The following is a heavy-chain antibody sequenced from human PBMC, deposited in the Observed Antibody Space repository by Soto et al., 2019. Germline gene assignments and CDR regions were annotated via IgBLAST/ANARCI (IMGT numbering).Heavy chain of an antibody. D-gene: IGHD3-22*01. CDR1: GFTFSSYG. Sequence: QVQLVESGGGVVQPGRSLRLSCAASGFTFSSYGMHWVRQAPGKGLEWVAVISYDGSNKYYADSVKGRFTISRDNSKNTLYLQMNSLRAEDTAVYYCAKDDSQPNWFDPWDQGTLVTVSS. CDR3: AKDDSQPNWFDP. CDR2: ISYDGSNK. J-gene: IGHJ5*02. V-gene: IGHV3-30*18.